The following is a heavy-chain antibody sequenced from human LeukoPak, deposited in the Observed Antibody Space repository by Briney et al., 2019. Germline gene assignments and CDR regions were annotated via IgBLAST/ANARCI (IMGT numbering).Heavy chain of an antibody. Sequence: GASVKVSCKASGYTFTDYFMQWVRQVPGQGLEWMGWINTNSGATLYAQKFQGRVTMTRDTSSSTVYMELSTLTSDDTAVYYCATQVVPAAIRPYYYYMDVWGKGTTVTVSS. CDR1: GYTFTDYF. CDR3: ATQVVPAAIRPYYYYMDV. J-gene: IGHJ6*03. V-gene: IGHV1-2*02. D-gene: IGHD2-2*01. CDR2: INTNSGAT.